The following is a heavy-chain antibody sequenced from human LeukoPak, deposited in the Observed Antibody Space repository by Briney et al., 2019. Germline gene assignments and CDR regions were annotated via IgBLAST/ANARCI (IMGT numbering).Heavy chain of an antibody. CDR2: IIPIFSTA. CDR1: GGTFSSYA. Sequence: ASVKVSCKASGGTFSSYAISWVRQAPGQGLEWMGGIIPIFSTANYAQKFQGRVTITADESTSTAYMELSSLRSEDTAVYYCARKLNGDYGWYFDLWGRGTLVTVSS. J-gene: IGHJ2*01. V-gene: IGHV1-69*01. CDR3: ARKLNGDYGWYFDL. D-gene: IGHD4-17*01.